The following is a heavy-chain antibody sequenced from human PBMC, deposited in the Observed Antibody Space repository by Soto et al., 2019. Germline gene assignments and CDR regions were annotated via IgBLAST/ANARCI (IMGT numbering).Heavy chain of an antibody. CDR3: ARESPLLSFDP. Sequence: SETLSLTCTVSGGSISSGGYYWSWIRQHPGKGLEWIGYIYYSGSTYYNPSLKSRVTISVDTSKNQFSLKLSSVTAADTAVYYCARESPLLSFDPWGQGTLVTVSS. J-gene: IGHJ5*02. CDR1: GGSISSGGYY. V-gene: IGHV4-31*03. D-gene: IGHD2-21*01. CDR2: IYYSGST.